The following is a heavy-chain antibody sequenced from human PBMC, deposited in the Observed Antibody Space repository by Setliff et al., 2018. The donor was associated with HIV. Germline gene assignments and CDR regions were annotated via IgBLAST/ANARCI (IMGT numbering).Heavy chain of an antibody. D-gene: IGHD4-17*01. CDR2: IHHTGPI. J-gene: IGHJ4*02. V-gene: IGHV4-34*01. CDR1: GASFTDYD. Sequence: PSETLSLTCAFYGASFTDYDWNWIRQPPGKGLEWIGEIHHTGPINYNPSFKRRVTMSLDMATTQFSLKIAYMTAADSAVYYCARFDVTTMTTRDYWGQGTQVTVSS. CDR3: ARFDVTTMTTRDY.